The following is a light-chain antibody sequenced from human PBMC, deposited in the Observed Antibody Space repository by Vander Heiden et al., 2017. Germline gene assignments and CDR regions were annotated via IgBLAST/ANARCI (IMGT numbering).Light chain of an antibody. CDR1: SSDVGGYNY. CDR3: CSYAGSCTVV. Sequence: QSALTQPRPVSGSPGQSVTISCTGTSSDVGGYNYVAWYQQHPGKAPKLMIYDVSKRPSGVPDRFSGSKSGSTASLTISGLQAEDEADYYCCSYAGSCTVVFGGGTKLTVL. CDR2: DVS. V-gene: IGLV2-11*01. J-gene: IGLJ2*01.